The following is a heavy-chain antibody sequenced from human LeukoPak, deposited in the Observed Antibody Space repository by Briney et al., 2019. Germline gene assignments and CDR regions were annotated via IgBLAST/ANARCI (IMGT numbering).Heavy chain of an antibody. CDR2: ISGSGGST. CDR1: GFTFSSYA. J-gene: IGHJ3*02. Sequence: GGSLRLSCAASGFTFSSYAMSWVRQAPGKGLEWVSAISGSGGSTYYADSVKGRFTISRDNSKNTLYLQMNSLRAEDTAVYYCAKELHSGIDPGDAFDIWGQGTMVTVSS. V-gene: IGHV3-23*01. D-gene: IGHD1-26*01. CDR3: AKELHSGIDPGDAFDI.